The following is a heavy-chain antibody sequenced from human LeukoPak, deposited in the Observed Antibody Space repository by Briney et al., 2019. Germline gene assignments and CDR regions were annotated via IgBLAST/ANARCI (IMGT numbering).Heavy chain of an antibody. Sequence: SETLSLTCTVSGGSISSYYWSWIRQPAGKGLEWIGRFHTRGGTNYNPSLKSRVIISVDTSKNQFSLKLNSVTAADTAVYYCARVDGSCSGGSCPSGNWFDPWGQGTLVTVSS. CDR1: GGSISSYY. CDR2: FHTRGGT. D-gene: IGHD2-15*01. CDR3: ARVDGSCSGGSCPSGNWFDP. V-gene: IGHV4-4*07. J-gene: IGHJ5*02.